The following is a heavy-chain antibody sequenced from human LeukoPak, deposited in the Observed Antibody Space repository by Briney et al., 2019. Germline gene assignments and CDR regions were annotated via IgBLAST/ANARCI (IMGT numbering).Heavy chain of an antibody. Sequence: SETLSLTFTVSGGSISSYYWSWIRQPPGKGLEWIGYIYYSGSTNYNPSLKSRVTISVDTSKNQFSLKLSSVTAADTAVYYCAREGRYCSSTSCYGGFDYWGQGTLVTVSS. CDR1: GGSISSYY. J-gene: IGHJ4*02. CDR3: AREGRYCSSTSCYGGFDY. D-gene: IGHD2-2*01. CDR2: IYYSGST. V-gene: IGHV4-59*01.